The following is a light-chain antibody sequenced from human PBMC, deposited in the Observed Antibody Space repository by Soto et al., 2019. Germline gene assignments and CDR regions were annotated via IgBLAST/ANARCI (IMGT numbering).Light chain of an antibody. Sequence: EIVLTQSPGALSLSPGERATLSCGASRSVRSNSLAWYQQKPGQAPRLLNYEAPTRATRIPARFSGSGSGTDFTLTISSLEPEDFAVYYCQQREHWPPITFGQGTRLEIK. V-gene: IGKV3-11*01. CDR1: RSVRSNS. J-gene: IGKJ5*01. CDR3: QQREHWPPIT. CDR2: EAP.